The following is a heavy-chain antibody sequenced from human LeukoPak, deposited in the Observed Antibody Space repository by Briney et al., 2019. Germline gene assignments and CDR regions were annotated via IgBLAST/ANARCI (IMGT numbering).Heavy chain of an antibody. V-gene: IGHV1-8*03. CDR1: GYTFTSYD. Sequence: ASVKVSCKASGYTFTSYDINWVRQATGQGLEWMGWMNPNSGNTGYAQKFQGRVTITRNTSISTAYMELSSLRSEDTAVYYCARESPAPELLWFGELSGYSFDYWGQGTLVTVSS. J-gene: IGHJ4*02. D-gene: IGHD3-10*01. CDR2: MNPNSGNT. CDR3: ARESPAPELLWFGELSGYSFDY.